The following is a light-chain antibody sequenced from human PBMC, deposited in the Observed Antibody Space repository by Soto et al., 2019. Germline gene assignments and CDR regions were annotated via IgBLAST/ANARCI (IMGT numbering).Light chain of an antibody. J-gene: IGLJ2*01. Sequence: SVLTQPTSVSGAPGQRVTISCTGSSSNIGAGYDVHWYQQLPGTAPKLLIYGASSRATGIPDRFSGSGSGTDFTLTISRLEPEDFAVYYCQQYGSLPLTFGGGTK. CDR2: GAS. CDR3: QQYGSLPLT. CDR1: SSNIGAGYD. V-gene: IGLV1-40*01.